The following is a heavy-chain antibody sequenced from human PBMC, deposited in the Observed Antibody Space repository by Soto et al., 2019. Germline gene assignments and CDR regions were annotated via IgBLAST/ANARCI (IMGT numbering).Heavy chain of an antibody. Sequence: ASLKVSCKASGYTFTTYYMHWVRQAPGQGLEWMGMINPSGGSTNYPQKFQGRVTMTRDTSTSTVYLELSSLRSEDTAVYYCARDLSRVERRSPTTFYLWGQGTMVTVSS. CDR2: INPSGGST. J-gene: IGHJ3*01. CDR3: ARDLSRVERRSPTTFYL. CDR1: GYTFTTYY. D-gene: IGHD1-1*01. V-gene: IGHV1-46*01.